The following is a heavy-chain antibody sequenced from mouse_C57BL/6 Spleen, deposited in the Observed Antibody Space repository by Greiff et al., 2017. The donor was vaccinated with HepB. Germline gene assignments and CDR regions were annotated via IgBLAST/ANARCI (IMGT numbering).Heavy chain of an antibody. CDR1: GFTFSSYT. J-gene: IGHJ1*03. V-gene: IGHV5-9*01. D-gene: IGHD1-1*01. CDR2: ISGGGGNT. CDR3: ARLGIYYGSGPGYFDV. Sequence: EVKLMESGGGLVKPGGSLKLSCAASGFTFSSYTMSWVRQTPEKRLEWVATISGGGGNTYYPDSVKGRFTISRDNAKNTLYLQMSSLRSEDTALYYCARLGIYYGSGPGYFDVWGTGTTVTVSS.